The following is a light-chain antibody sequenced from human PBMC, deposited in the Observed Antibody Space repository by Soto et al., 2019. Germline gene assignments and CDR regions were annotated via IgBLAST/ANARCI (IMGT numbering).Light chain of an antibody. CDR3: SSYTGSSTSVI. Sequence: QSVLTQPASVSGSPGQSITISCIGTGSDVGTYNYVSWYQQHPGKAPKVMIYDVSNRPSGVSNRFSGSKSGNTASLTISGLQAEDEADYYCSSYTGSSTSVIFGGGTKLTVL. CDR2: DVS. V-gene: IGLV2-14*03. J-gene: IGLJ2*01. CDR1: GSDVGTYNY.